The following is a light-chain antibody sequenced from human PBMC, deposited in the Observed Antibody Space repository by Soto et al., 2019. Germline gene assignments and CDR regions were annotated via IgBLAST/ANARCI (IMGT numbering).Light chain of an antibody. CDR2: ENN. Sequence: VLTQPPSVSAAPGQKVTISCSVSSSNIGNNYVSWYQQLPGTAPKLLIYENNKRPSGIPDRFSGSKSGTSATLGITGLQTGDEADYYCGTWDSSLSAYVFGTGTKVTVL. V-gene: IGLV1-51*02. J-gene: IGLJ1*01. CDR3: GTWDSSLSAYV. CDR1: SSNIGNNY.